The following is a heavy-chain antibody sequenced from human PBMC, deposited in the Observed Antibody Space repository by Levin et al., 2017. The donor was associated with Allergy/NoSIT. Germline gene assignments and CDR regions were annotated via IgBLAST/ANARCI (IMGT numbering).Heavy chain of an antibody. D-gene: IGHD3-16*01. CDR2: IDPTDSYS. Sequence: GESLKISCKGSGYSFTSHWISWVRQMPGKGLEWMGRIDPTDSYSSYSPSFQGHVTISADKSISTAYLQWSSLKAWDTAMYYCATLGSAASGIDFWGQGTLVTVSS. CDR1: GYSFTSHW. J-gene: IGHJ4*02. V-gene: IGHV5-10-1*01. CDR3: ATLGSAASGIDF.